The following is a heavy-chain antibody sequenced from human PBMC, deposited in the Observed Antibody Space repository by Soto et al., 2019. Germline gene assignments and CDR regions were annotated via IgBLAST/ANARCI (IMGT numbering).Heavy chain of an antibody. CDR1: GFTFSSYA. CDR3: AKARSSASGGSSFFDF. CDR2: ISNSGGAT. J-gene: IGHJ4*02. V-gene: IGHV3-23*01. D-gene: IGHD3-10*01. Sequence: GSLRLSCAVSGFTFSSYAMSWVRQAPGKGLEWVSAISNSGGATYYADSVGGRLTISRDNSKNTLYLQMNSLRVEDTAVYYCAKARSSASGGSSFFDFWGQGTLVTVSS.